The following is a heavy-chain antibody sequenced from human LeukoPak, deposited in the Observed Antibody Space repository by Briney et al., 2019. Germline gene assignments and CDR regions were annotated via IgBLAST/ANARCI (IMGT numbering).Heavy chain of an antibody. Sequence: ASVKVSCKASGYTFTGYYMYWVRQAPGQGLEWLGRINPNSGDTNYAQKSQGRVTMTRDTSVSTVYMELTRLRSDDTAVYYCARVTNSGWYTDFRGQGTLITVSS. CDR2: INPNSGDT. CDR3: ARVTNSGWYTDF. CDR1: GYTFTGYY. D-gene: IGHD6-19*01. J-gene: IGHJ4*02. V-gene: IGHV1-2*06.